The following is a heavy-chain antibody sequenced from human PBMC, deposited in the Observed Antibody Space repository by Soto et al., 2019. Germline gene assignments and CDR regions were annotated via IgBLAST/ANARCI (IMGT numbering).Heavy chain of an antibody. D-gene: IGHD3-3*01. J-gene: IGHJ5*02. Sequence: QVQLVQSGAEVKKPGASVKVSCKASGYTFTSYAMHWVRQAPGQRLEWMGWINAGNGNTKYSQKFQGRGTITRDTSASTAYMELSSLRSEDTAVYYCARDRTDYDFWSGYSAWGQGTLVTVSS. CDR2: INAGNGNT. CDR1: GYTFTSYA. CDR3: ARDRTDYDFWSGYSA. V-gene: IGHV1-3*01.